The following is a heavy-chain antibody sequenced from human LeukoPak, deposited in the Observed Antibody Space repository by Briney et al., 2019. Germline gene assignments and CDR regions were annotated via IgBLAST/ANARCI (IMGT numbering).Heavy chain of an antibody. CDR2: INHSGST. Sequence: TSETLSLTCAVYGGSLSGYYWSWIRQPPGKGLEWIGEINHSGSTNYNPSLKSRVTISIDTSKNQFSLKLSSVTAADTAVYYCARADIVVVPGAVLNAFDIWGQGTMVTVSS. CDR1: GGSLSGYY. V-gene: IGHV4-34*01. D-gene: IGHD2-2*01. CDR3: ARADIVVVPGAVLNAFDI. J-gene: IGHJ3*02.